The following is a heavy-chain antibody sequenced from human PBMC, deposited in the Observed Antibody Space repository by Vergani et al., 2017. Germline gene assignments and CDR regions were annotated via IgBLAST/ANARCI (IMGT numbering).Heavy chain of an antibody. CDR2: ISPHTGRT. J-gene: IGHJ2*01. Sequence: QIQLVQSAAEVKKPGAALNVSCKASGYTFRNKDISWLRQAPGQGLEWMGSISPHTGRTNTAQQFQDRVIMTTDTSTSTAYLSLGTLTSDDTDVYFCARNFLGRDIEVVPTAPFWLFDLWGRGTRVTVST. V-gene: IGHV1-18*01. CDR3: ARNFLGRDIEVVPTAPFWLFDL. D-gene: IGHD2-2*01. CDR1: GYTFRNKD.